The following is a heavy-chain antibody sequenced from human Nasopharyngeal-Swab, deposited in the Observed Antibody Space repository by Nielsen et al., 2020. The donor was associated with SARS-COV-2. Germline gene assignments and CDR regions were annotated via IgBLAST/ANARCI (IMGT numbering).Heavy chain of an antibody. V-gene: IGHV3-30*02. CDR3: AKGSPDLFSLYDSSGYSPRYFDY. J-gene: IGHJ4*02. D-gene: IGHD3-22*01. CDR2: IWYDGSNK. Sequence: GGSLRLSCAASGFTFSSYGMHWVRQAPGKGLEWVAVIWYDGSNKYYADSVKGRFTISRDNSKNTLYLQMNSLRAEDTAVYYCAKGSPDLFSLYDSSGYSPRYFDYWGQGTLVTVSS. CDR1: GFTFSSYG.